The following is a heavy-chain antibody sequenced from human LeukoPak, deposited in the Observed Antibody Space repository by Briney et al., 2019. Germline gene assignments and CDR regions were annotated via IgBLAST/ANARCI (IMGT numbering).Heavy chain of an antibody. CDR1: GFTFSSYG. Sequence: PGRSLRLSCAASGFTFSSYGMHWVRQAPGKGLEWVAVIWYDGSNKYYADSVKGRFTISRDNSKNTLYLQMNSLRAEDTAVYYCARDFGRDFWSGYSSYYFDYWGQGTLVTVSS. CDR2: IWYDGSNK. CDR3: ARDFGRDFWSGYSSYYFDY. J-gene: IGHJ4*02. D-gene: IGHD3-3*01. V-gene: IGHV3-33*01.